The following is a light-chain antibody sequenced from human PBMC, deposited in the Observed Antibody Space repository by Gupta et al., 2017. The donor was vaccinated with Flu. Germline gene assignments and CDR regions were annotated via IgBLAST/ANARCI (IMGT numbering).Light chain of an antibody. CDR1: QTISSNY. J-gene: IGKJ4*01. CDR3: QHYSSSPLT. V-gene: IGKV3-20*01. CDR2: GVS. Sequence: IVLTPSPGTVSVSPGESATLSCRASQTISSNYLAWYQHKPGQAPRLLIYGVSGRATGIPDRFSGSGSGTDFTLTISRVEPEDFAVYYCQHYSSSPLTFGGGTKVDIK.